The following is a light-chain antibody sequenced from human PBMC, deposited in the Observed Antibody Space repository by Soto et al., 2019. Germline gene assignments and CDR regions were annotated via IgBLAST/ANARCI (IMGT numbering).Light chain of an antibody. V-gene: IGKV1-5*03. CDR3: QQYKSYST. CDR1: QGISSW. J-gene: IGKJ1*01. CDR2: KAS. Sequence: DIQMTHSPSTLSGSVGDRVTITCRASQGISSWLAWHQQKPGKAPKLLIYKASSLESGVPSRFSGSGSGTEFTLTISSLQPDDFATYYCQQYKSYSTFGQGTKVEIX.